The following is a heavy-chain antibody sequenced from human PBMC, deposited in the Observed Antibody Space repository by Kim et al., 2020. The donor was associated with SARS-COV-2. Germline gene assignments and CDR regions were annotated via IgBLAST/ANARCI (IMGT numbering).Heavy chain of an antibody. CDR3: ARVYGSGYYWFDP. CDR1: GCTVSSNY. V-gene: IGHV3-66*01. Sequence: GGSLRLSCAASGCTVSSNYMSWVRQAPGTGLELVSVIYSGGSTYYADSVKGRFTISRDNSKNTLYLHMNSLRAEDTAVYYCARVYGSGYYWFDPWGQGTLVTVSS. J-gene: IGHJ5*02. CDR2: IYSGGST. D-gene: IGHD3-10*01.